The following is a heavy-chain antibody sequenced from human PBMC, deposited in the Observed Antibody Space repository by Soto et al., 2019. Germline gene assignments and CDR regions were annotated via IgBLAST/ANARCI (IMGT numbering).Heavy chain of an antibody. V-gene: IGHV1-69*06. CDR3: TRGIQLWS. D-gene: IGHD5-18*01. Sequence: QVQLVQSGAEVKKPGSSVKVSCKASGGTFSNYALTWVRQAPGQGLEWMGGIIPLSGKPNYAQKFQGRVTITADKSTTTVYMELSSLRSEDTAVYYCTRGIQLWSWGQGTLVTVSS. CDR1: GGTFSNYA. CDR2: IIPLSGKP. J-gene: IGHJ5*02.